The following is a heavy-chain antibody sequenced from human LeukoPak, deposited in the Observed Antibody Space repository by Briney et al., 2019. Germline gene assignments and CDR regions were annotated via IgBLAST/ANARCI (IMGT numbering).Heavy chain of an antibody. J-gene: IGHJ4*02. CDR3: ARAGSYCSGGSCYAY. Sequence: ASVKVSCKASGGTFSSYAISWVRQAPGQGLEWMGGIIPIFGTANYAQKFQGRVTITADESTSTAYMELSSLRSEDTAVYYCARAGSYCSGGSCYAYWGQGTLSPSPQ. V-gene: IGHV1-69*13. CDR2: IIPIFGTA. D-gene: IGHD2-15*01. CDR1: GGTFSSYA.